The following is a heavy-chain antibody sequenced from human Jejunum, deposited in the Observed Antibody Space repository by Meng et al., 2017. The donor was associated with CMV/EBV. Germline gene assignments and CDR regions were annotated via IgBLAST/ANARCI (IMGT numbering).Heavy chain of an antibody. J-gene: IGHJ4*02. V-gene: IGHV4-34*01. D-gene: IGHD2-2*01. CDR1: GESFGDNF. Sequence: AGYGESFGDNFCSWIRQPPGKGLEWIGEINHSGGTNYNPSLESRVTISVDTSKTQFSLKLTSATAADTAVYYCARELVPAVPFDFWGQGTLVTVSS. CDR2: INHSGGT. CDR3: ARELVPAVPFDF.